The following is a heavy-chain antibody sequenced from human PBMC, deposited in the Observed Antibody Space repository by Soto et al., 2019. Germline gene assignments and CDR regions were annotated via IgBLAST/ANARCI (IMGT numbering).Heavy chain of an antibody. CDR1: GGSISSGDYY. J-gene: IGHJ5*02. CDR3: ASERDLDDSGGYYRMVDT. CDR2: MHYSGSS. V-gene: IGHV4-31*03. Sequence: PSETLSLTCTVSGGSISSGDYYWTWIRQHPGKGLEWIGYMHYSGSSYYNPSLATRVSISVDTSKNQFPLKLSSETAADTAVYSRASERDLDDSGGYYRMVDTWGRGSRIIVSS. D-gene: IGHD3-22*01.